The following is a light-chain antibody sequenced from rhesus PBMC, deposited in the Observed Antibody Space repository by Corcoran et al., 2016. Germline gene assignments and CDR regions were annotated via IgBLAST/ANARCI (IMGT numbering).Light chain of an antibody. CDR2: GAF. CDR1: QSVSSY. CDR3: QQYNNWNT. J-gene: IGKJ3*01. Sequence: EIVMKQSPATLSLSPGERATLSCRASQSVSSYVAWYQQKPEQAPRFLIYGAFSMATDIHARFSGSGSGTDFPLIISSLEPEDVGVYYCQQYNNWNTFGPGTKLDIK. V-gene: IGKV3S9*01.